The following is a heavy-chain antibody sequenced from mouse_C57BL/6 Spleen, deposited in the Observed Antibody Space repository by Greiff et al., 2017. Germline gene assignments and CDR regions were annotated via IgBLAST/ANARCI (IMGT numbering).Heavy chain of an antibody. V-gene: IGHV1-49*01. Sequence: LVQSGAELVRPGSSVKLSCKDSYFAFMASSLHWVKQRPGHGLEWIGSFTLYSDSTAYSENFHGQATLTATTSSRPAYMRLRSLTAKDAAVYYSTTSEDYAMDYWGQGTTVTVAS. J-gene: IGHJ4*01. CDR2: FTLYSDST. CDR3: TTSEDYAMDY. CDR1: YFAFMASS.